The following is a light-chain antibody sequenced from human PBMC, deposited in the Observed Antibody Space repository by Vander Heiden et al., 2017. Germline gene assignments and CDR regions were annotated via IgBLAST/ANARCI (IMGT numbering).Light chain of an antibody. J-gene: IGKJ4*02. V-gene: IGKV1-5*03. CDR3: QQYNSYSPRT. CDR2: KAS. CDR1: QSISSW. Sequence: DIQMTPSPSPLSASVGDRVTITCRASQSISSWLAWYQQKPGKAPKLLNYKASSLESGVPSRVSGSGSGTEFTLTISSLQPDDFATYYCQQYNSYSPRTFGGGTKVEIK.